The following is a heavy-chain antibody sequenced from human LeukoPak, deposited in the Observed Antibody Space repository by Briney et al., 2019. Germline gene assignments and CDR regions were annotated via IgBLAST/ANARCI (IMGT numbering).Heavy chain of an antibody. CDR3: ARSKEVRGNYFDWRCFDY. V-gene: IGHV3-30*03. CDR2: ISYDGSNK. J-gene: IGHJ4*02. Sequence: GGSLRLSCAASGFTFSSYGMHWVRQAPGKGLEWVAVISYDGSNKYYADSVKGRFTISRDSSKNTLYLQMNSLRAEDTAVYYCARSKEVRGNYFDWRCFDYWGQGTLVTVSS. D-gene: IGHD3-9*01. CDR1: GFTFSSYG.